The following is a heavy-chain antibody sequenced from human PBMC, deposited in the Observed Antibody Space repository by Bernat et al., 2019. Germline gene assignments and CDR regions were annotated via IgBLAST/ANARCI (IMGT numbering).Heavy chain of an antibody. Sequence: QVQLQESGPGLVKPSQTLSLTCTVSGGPISSGGYYWSWIRQHPGKGLEWIGYIYYSGSTYYNPSLKSRVTISVDTSKNQFSLKLSSVTAADTAVYYCARTVVTQLDSHDAFDIWGQGTMVTVSS. CDR3: ARTVVTQLDSHDAFDI. V-gene: IGHV4-31*03. D-gene: IGHD4-23*01. CDR1: GGPISSGGYY. J-gene: IGHJ3*02. CDR2: IYYSGST.